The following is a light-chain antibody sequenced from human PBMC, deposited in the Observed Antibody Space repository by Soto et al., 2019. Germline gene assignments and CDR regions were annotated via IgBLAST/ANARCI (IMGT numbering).Light chain of an antibody. CDR2: DAS. Sequence: EIVLTQSPGTLSLSPGERATLSCRASQSVPKDYLAWYQHKPGQAPRLLIHDASSRATGIPDRFSGSGSGTDFTLTISRLEPDDFAVYYCQQCSISPLPFGGGTKVQIK. J-gene: IGKJ4*01. CDR3: QQCSISPLP. V-gene: IGKV3-20*01. CDR1: QSVPKDY.